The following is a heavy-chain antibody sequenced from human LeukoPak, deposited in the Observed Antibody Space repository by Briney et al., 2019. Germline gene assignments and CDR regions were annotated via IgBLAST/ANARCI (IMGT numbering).Heavy chain of an antibody. CDR2: NKRKTEGGTT. Sequence: GGSLRLSCAASGFTFSNAWMSWVRQAPGKGLEWVGRNKRKTEGGTTEYAAPVKGRFTISRDDSENTVYLQMSSLKTEDTAMYYCATDLLDYWGQGTLVTVSS. CDR1: GFTFSNAW. V-gene: IGHV3-15*01. J-gene: IGHJ4*02. CDR3: ATDLLDY.